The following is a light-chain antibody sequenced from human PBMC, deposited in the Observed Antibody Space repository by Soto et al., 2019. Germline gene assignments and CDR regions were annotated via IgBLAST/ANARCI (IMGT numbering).Light chain of an antibody. CDR1: SSNIGNNY. V-gene: IGLV1-51*01. Sequence: QSALTQPPSVSAAPGQTVTISCSGSSSNIGNNYVSWYQQLPGTAPKLLIYDNNKRPSGIPDRFSGSKSGTSATLGITGLQTGDEADYYCGTWDNSLSAYVFGTGTKLTVL. CDR2: DNN. J-gene: IGLJ1*01. CDR3: GTWDNSLSAYV.